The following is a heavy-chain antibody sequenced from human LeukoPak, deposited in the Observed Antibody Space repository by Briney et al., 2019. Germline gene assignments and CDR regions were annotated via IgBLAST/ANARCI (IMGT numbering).Heavy chain of an antibody. J-gene: IGHJ4*02. CDR2: ISGGGDNT. D-gene: IGHD2-2*01. Sequence: GGSLRLSCAASGFTFNSYAMSWVRQAPGKGLGWVSSISGGGDNTYYADSVKGRFTISRDSSIDTLYLQMNSLRADDTAVYYCASQSGILVSTSCYDYWGQGTLVTVPS. CDR3: ASQSGILVSTSCYDY. V-gene: IGHV3-23*01. CDR1: GFTFNSYA.